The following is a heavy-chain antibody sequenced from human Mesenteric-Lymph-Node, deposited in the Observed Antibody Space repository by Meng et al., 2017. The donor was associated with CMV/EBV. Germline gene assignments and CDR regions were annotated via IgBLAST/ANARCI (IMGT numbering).Heavy chain of an antibody. V-gene: IGHV1-46*01. CDR3: ARAHDYGDYEGDY. D-gene: IGHD4-17*01. Sequence: KASGYTYTSYYVHWVRQAPGQGLEWMGIINPSGGSTSYAQKFQGRVTMTRDTSTSTVYMELSSLRSEDTAVYYCARAHDYGDYEGDYWGQGTLVTVSS. CDR1: GYTYTSYY. J-gene: IGHJ4*02. CDR2: INPSGGST.